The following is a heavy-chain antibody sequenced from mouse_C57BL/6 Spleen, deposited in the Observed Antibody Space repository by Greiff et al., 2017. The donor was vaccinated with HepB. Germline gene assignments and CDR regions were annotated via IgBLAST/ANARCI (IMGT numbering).Heavy chain of an antibody. V-gene: IGHV1-50*01. CDR2: IDPSDSYT. J-gene: IGHJ2*01. D-gene: IGHD2-3*01. Sequence: QVQLQQPGAELVKPGASVKLSCKASGYTFTSYWMQWVKQRPGQGLEWIGEIDPSDSYTNYNQKFKGKATLTVDTSSSTAYMQLSSLTSEDSAVYYCAGGYDGYFDYWGQGTTLTVSS. CDR3: AGGYDGYFDY. CDR1: GYTFTSYW.